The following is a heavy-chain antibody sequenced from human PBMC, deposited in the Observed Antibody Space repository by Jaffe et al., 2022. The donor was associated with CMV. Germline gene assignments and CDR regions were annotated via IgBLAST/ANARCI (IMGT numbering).Heavy chain of an antibody. CDR2: IWYDGSNK. CDR3: ARGLSWGSEPGSGSYYNVFI. CDR1: GFTFSSYG. D-gene: IGHD3-10*01. V-gene: IGHV3-33*08. Sequence: QVQLVESGGGVVQPGRSLRLSCAASGFTFSSYGMHWVRQAPGKGLEWVAVIWYDGSNKYYADSVKGRFTISRDNSKNTLYLQMNSLRAEDTAVYYCARGLSWGSEPGSGSYYNVFIWGQGTLVTVSS. J-gene: IGHJ4*02.